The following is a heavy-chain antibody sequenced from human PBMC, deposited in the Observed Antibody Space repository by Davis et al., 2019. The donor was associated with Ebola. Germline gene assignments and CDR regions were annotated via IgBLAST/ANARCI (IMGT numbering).Heavy chain of an antibody. CDR3: ARGHTYGSMVYGLDV. CDR2: IYYSGST. J-gene: IGHJ6*02. D-gene: IGHD5-18*01. CDR1: GGSISSSSYY. V-gene: IGHV4-39*01. Sequence: TLSLTCTVSGGSISSSSYYWAWIRQPPGKGLEWIGNIYYSGSTYYNPSLKSRITISVDTSKNQFSLRLNSVTAADTAVYYWARGHTYGSMVYGLDVWGQGTTVTVSS.